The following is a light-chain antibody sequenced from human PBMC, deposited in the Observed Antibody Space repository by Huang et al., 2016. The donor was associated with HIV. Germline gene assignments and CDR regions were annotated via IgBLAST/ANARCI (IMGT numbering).Light chain of an antibody. J-gene: IGKJ1*01. CDR3: IQALQAPWT. V-gene: IGKV2-28*01. Sequence: IVVTQSPLSLPVTPGEPASISCRSSQSLLHSNGYNYLHWYLQKPGQSPQLLIYLSSNRAYGVPDRFSGSGSGADFTLRISRVEAEDVGVYYCIQALQAPWTFGQGTKVEI. CDR2: LSS. CDR1: QSLLHSNGYNY.